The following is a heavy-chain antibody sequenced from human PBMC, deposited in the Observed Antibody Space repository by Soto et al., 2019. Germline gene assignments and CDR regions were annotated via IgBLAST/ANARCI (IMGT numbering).Heavy chain of an antibody. D-gene: IGHD3-22*01. V-gene: IGHV1-2*04. J-gene: IGHJ4*02. CDR2: INPNSGGT. CDR3: ARDRDYYDSSGYLFDY. Sequence: QVQLVQSGAEVKKPGASVKVSCKASGYTFTGYYMHWVRQAPGQGLEWMGWINPNSGGTNYAQKFQGWVTMTRDTSISTAYMEPSRLRSDDTAVYYCARDRDYYDSSGYLFDYWGQGTLVTVSS. CDR1: GYTFTGYY.